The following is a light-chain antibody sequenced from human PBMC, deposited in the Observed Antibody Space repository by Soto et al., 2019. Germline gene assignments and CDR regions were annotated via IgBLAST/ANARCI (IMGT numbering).Light chain of an antibody. J-gene: IGLJ3*02. CDR1: SSNIGTNY. V-gene: IGLV1-47*02. CDR2: CND. CDR3: ATRDNSLSRWV. Sequence: QSVLTQPPSASGTPGQRVPISCSGSSSNIGTNYVYWYKQLPGTAPKLLIYCNDQRPSGVPDRLSGSKSGTSASLAISGLRSEDEADYYCATRDNSLSRWVFGGGTKLTVL.